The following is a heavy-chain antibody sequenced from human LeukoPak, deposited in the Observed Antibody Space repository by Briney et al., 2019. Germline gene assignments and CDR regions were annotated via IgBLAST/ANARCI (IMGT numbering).Heavy chain of an antibody. Sequence: SQTLSLTCTVSGGSISSGGHYWSWIRQHPGKGLEWIGYIYYSGSTYYNPSLKSRVTISVDTSKNQFSLKLSSVTAADTAVYYCARVAHGVVNWFDPWGQGTLVTVSS. J-gene: IGHJ5*02. V-gene: IGHV4-31*03. D-gene: IGHD3-3*01. CDR2: IYYSGST. CDR1: GGSISSGGHY. CDR3: ARVAHGVVNWFDP.